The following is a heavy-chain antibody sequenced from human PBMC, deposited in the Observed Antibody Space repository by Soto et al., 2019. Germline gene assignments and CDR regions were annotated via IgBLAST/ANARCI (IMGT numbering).Heavy chain of an antibody. V-gene: IGHV4-39*01. CDR2: IYYSGST. CDR1: GGSISSSSYY. D-gene: IGHD6-6*01. CDR3: ARLGMYSSSYYFDY. Sequence: SETLSLTCTVSGGSISSSSYYWGWIRQPPGKGLEWIGSIYYSGSTYYNPSLKSRVTISVDTSRNQFSLKLCSVTAADTAVYYCARLGMYSSSYYFDYWGQGTLVTVSS. J-gene: IGHJ4*02.